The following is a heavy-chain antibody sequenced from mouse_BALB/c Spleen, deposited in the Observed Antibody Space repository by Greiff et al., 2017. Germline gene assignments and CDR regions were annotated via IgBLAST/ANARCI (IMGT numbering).Heavy chain of an antibody. CDR2: IWAGGST. J-gene: IGHJ4*01. Sequence: VQLVESGPGLVAPSQCLSITCTVSGFSFTSYGVHWVRQPPGKGLEWLGVIWAGGSTNYNSALMSRLSITKDNSKSQVFLKMNSLHTDDTAMYYCARATDADAMDYWGQGTSVTVSS. CDR3: ARATDADAMDY. CDR1: GFSFTSYG. V-gene: IGHV2-9*02.